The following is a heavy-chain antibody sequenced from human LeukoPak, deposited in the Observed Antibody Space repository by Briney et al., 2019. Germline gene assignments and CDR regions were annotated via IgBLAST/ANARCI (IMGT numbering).Heavy chain of an antibody. V-gene: IGHV1-2*02. J-gene: IGHJ6*03. D-gene: IGHD3-10*01. CDR1: GYSFTGYY. Sequence: ASVKVSCKASGYSFTGYYMHWVRQAPGQGLEWMGWINPNSGGTNYAQKFQGRVTMTRDTSISTAYMELSRLRSDDTAVYYCSRCQVRYGSGSLYYYYYYMDVWGKGTTVTISS. CDR3: SRCQVRYGSGSLYYYYYYMDV. CDR2: INPNSGGT.